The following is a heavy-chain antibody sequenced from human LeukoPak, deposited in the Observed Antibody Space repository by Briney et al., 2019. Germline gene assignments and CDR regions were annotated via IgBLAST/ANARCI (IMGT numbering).Heavy chain of an antibody. Sequence: SQTLSLTCVISGDSVSSNSAAWNWIRQSPSRGLEWLGRTYYRSKWYNDYAVSVKSRITINPDTSRNHFSLQLNSVTPEDTAVYYCARNPTNSRRNRSYYFDYWGQGTLVTVSS. V-gene: IGHV6-1*01. D-gene: IGHD6-13*01. CDR2: TYYRSKWYN. CDR3: ARNPTNSRRNRSYYFDY. CDR1: GDSVSSNSAA. J-gene: IGHJ4*02.